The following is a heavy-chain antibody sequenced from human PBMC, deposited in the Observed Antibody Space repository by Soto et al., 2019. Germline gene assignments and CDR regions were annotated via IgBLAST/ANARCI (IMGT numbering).Heavy chain of an antibody. J-gene: IGHJ6*02. CDR2: IIPMSDTT. CDR3: ARDSRWSGWMSTGQRDYGMDV. D-gene: IGHD3-3*01. CDR1: GGTFSHYA. V-gene: IGHV1-69*12. Sequence: QVHLVQSGAEVKKPGSSVNVSCKVSGGTFSHYAISWVRQAPGQGLEWMGGIIPMSDTTNYAQKSQNRIRISADESMSIVYMDLRSLKSDDTAVYYCARDSRWSGWMSTGQRDYGMDVLGQGTIVTVSS.